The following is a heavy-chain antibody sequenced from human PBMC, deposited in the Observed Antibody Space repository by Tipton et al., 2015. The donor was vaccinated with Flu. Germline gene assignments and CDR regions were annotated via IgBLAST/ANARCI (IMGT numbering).Heavy chain of an antibody. V-gene: IGHV3-33*01. D-gene: IGHD3-10*01. CDR3: ARVTGASTAYGLDV. Sequence: QVQLVQSGGGGVQPERSLRLSCKVSGFDFSVYGMHWVRQAPGKGLEWVAVIWYDGSNIHYADSVKGRFTISRDNSKNTLYLQMNGLRAEDTAVYYCARVTGASTAYGLDVWGQGTTVTVSS. CDR2: IWYDGSNI. J-gene: IGHJ6*02. CDR1: GFDFSVYG.